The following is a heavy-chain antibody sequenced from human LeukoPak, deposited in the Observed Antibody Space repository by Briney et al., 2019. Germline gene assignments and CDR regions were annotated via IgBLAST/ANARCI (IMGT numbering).Heavy chain of an antibody. Sequence: GGSLRLSCAASGFTFSSYSMNWVRQAPGKGLEWFSFISSGSTYINYADSVKGRFTTSRDNAKSSLYLQMDSLRAEDTAVYYCARTQPPDVWGKGTTVTVSS. V-gene: IGHV3-21*01. CDR3: ARTQPPDV. J-gene: IGHJ6*04. CDR1: GFTFSSYS. CDR2: ISSGSTYI.